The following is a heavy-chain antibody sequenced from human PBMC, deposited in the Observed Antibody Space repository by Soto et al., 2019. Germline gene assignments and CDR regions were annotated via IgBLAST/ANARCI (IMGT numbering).Heavy chain of an antibody. CDR2: ISGSGGST. CDR1: GFTFSSYA. CDR3: AKGKIRFLEWLLNDY. Sequence: GGSLRLSCAASGFTFSSYAMSWVRRAPGKGLEWVSAISGSGGSTYYADSVKGRFTISRDNSKNTLYLQMNSLRAEDTAVYYCAKGKIRFLEWLLNDYWGQGTLVTVSS. D-gene: IGHD3-3*01. J-gene: IGHJ4*02. V-gene: IGHV3-23*01.